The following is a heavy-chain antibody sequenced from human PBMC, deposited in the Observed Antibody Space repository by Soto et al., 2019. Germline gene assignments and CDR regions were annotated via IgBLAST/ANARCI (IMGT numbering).Heavy chain of an antibody. CDR2: IDPSDSYT. CDR1: GYTFTGHW. V-gene: IGHV5-10-1*01. J-gene: IGHJ6*02. CDR3: ASLSRDV. Sequence: GESLKISCQGSGYTFTGHWLSWVRQMPGTGLEWMGRIDPSDSYTNYSPSFQGHVTISADKSISTAYLQWSSLKASDTAMYYCASLSRDVWGQGTTVTVSS.